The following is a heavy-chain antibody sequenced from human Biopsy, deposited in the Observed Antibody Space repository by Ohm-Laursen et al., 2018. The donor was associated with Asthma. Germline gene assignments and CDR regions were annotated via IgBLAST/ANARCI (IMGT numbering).Heavy chain of an antibody. D-gene: IGHD1-26*01. CDR3: AKDVFPGWELRRGPDY. CDR1: GFTFSNYG. V-gene: IGHV3-30*18. J-gene: IGHJ4*02. Sequence: SLRLSCTASGFTFSNYGMHWVRQAPGKGLDWVAVISFDGSNKNYTDHVKGRFTISRDNSRNTLHLQMNSLRAEDTAVYYCAKDVFPGWELRRGPDYWGQGTLVTVSS. CDR2: ISFDGSNK.